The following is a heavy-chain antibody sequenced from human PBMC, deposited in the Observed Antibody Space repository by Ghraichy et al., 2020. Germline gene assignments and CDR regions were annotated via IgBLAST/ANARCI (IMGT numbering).Heavy chain of an antibody. V-gene: IGHV4-30-4*01. CDR2: IYHSGST. CDR3: ARTRGHYWSFDY. D-gene: IGHD3-22*01. CDR1: GGSTSSGDYY. J-gene: IGHJ4*02. Sequence: SETLSLTCTVSGGSTSSGDYYWSWIRQPPGKGLEWIGHIYHSGSTYYSPSLRSRVTMSIDASKNQFSLKLSSVTAADTAVYYCARTRGHYWSFDYWGRGTLVTVSS.